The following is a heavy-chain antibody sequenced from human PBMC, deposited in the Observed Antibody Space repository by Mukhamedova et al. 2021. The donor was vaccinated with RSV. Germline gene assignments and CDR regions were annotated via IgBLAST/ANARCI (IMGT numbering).Heavy chain of an antibody. Sequence: GLEGVAVLSYYGKTEYYAESVKGRFTISRDTSKNTLNLEMNSLTADDTAVYYCATQPVIPGAAVDYWGQGTLVTVSS. J-gene: IGHJ4*02. D-gene: IGHD6-25*01. CDR3: ATQPVIPGAAVDY. V-gene: IGHV3-30*04. CDR2: LSYYGKTE.